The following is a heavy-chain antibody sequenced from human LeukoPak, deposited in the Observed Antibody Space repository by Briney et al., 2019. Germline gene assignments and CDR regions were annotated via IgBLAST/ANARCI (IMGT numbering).Heavy chain of an antibody. V-gene: IGHV3-74*01. Sequence: GGSLRVSCTASGFTFSNYCMHWVRQTPGKGLIWVSRICPGGTITNYADSVKGRFTISRDDAKNMMFLQMNSLRADDTAVYYCVRDFRSADYWGQGILVTVSS. J-gene: IGHJ4*02. CDR3: VRDFRSADY. CDR1: GFTFSNYC. CDR2: ICPGGTIT.